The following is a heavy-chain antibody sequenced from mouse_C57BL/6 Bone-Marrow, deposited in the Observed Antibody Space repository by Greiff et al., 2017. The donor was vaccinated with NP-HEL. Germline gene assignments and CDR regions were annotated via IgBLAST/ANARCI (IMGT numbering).Heavy chain of an antibody. D-gene: IGHD1-1*01. Sequence: VQLQQPGAELVKPGASVKLSCKASGYTFTSYWMHWVKQRPGQGLEWIGMIHPNSGSTNYNEKFKSKATLTVDKSSSTAYMQLSSLTSEDSAVYYFARRHYYGSDWYFDVWGTGTTVTVSS. CDR3: ARRHYYGSDWYFDV. J-gene: IGHJ1*03. V-gene: IGHV1-64*01. CDR2: IHPNSGST. CDR1: GYTFTSYW.